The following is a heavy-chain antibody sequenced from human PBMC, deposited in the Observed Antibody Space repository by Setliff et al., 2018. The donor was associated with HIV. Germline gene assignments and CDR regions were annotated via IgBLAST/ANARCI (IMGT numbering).Heavy chain of an antibody. CDR2: IYPKSGDT. V-gene: IGHV1-2*02. Sequence: GASVKVSCKASGYTFTDYYMHWMRQAPGRGLEWMGWIYPKSGDTNYEQKFQGRVSITRDTSMSTVYMTLTGLTSDDTAVYYCAKQGYADSLYAFDVWGQGTMVTVSS. J-gene: IGHJ3*01. CDR3: AKQGYADSLYAFDV. D-gene: IGHD3-16*01. CDR1: GYTFTDYY.